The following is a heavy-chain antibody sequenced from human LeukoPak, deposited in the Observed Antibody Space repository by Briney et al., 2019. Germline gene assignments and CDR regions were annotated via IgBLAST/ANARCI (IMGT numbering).Heavy chain of an antibody. CDR1: GGTFSSYA. CDR3: ARVERSDWEYASDI. V-gene: IGHV1-69*05. Sequence: GASVKVSCKASGGTFSSYAISWVRQAPGQGLEWMGRIIPILGTANYAQKFQGRVTITTDESTSTAYMELSSLRSEDTAVYYCARVERSDWEYASDIWGQGTMVTVSS. J-gene: IGHJ3*02. D-gene: IGHD3/OR15-3a*01. CDR2: IIPILGTA.